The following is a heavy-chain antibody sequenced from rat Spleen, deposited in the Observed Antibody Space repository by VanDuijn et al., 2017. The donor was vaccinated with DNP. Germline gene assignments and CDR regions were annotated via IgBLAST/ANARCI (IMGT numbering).Heavy chain of an antibody. CDR3: ARRRYDGSYYYFDY. CDR2: ISTGGGNT. Sequence: EVQLVASGGDLVQPGRSLKLSCAASGFTFSNYGMAWVRQAPTKGLEWVASISTGGGNTYYRDSVKGRFTISRDNAKNTQYLQMDSLRSEDTATYYCARRRYDGSYYYFDYWGQGVMVTVSS. CDR1: GFTFSNYG. V-gene: IGHV5S13*01. J-gene: IGHJ2*01. D-gene: IGHD1-12*02.